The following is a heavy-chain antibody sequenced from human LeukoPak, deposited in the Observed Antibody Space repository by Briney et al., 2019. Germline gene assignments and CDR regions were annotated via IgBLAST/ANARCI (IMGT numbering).Heavy chain of an antibody. V-gene: IGHV3-7*01. J-gene: IGHJ3*02. CDR2: IKQDGSEK. CDR1: GFTFSSYW. Sequence: PGGSLRLSCAASGFTFSSYWMSWVRQAPGKGLEWVANIKQDGSEKYYVDSVKGRFTISRDNAKNSLYLQMNSLRGVDTAVYYCARDPIPFSAPFFAFDILGQGTVVTVSS. CDR3: ARDPIPFSAPFFAFDI. D-gene: IGHD3-3*01.